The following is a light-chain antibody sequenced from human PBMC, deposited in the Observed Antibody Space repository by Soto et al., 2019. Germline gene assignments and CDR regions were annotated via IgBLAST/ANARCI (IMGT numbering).Light chain of an antibody. CDR2: EGS. CDR1: SSDVGSYNL. J-gene: IGLJ1*01. Sequence: QSVLTQPASLSGSPGQSITISCTGTSSDVGSYNLVSWYQQHPGKAPKLMIYEGSKRPSGVSNRFSGSKSGNTASLTISGLHAEDEADYYCCSYAGSSTLYVFGTGTKVTVL. CDR3: CSYAGSSTLYV. V-gene: IGLV2-23*01.